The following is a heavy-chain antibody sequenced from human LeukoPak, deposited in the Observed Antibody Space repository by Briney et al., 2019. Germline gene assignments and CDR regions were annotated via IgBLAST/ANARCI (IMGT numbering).Heavy chain of an antibody. V-gene: IGHV4-4*07. CDR1: GGSISSYY. CDR2: IYTSGST. Sequence: PSETLSLTCTVPGGSISSYYWSWIRQPAGKGLEWIGRIYTSGSTNYNPSLKSRVTMSVDTSKNQFSLKLSSVTAADTAVYYCARNYCSGGSCYSADYWGQGTLVTVSS. CDR3: ARNYCSGGSCYSADY. J-gene: IGHJ4*02. D-gene: IGHD2-15*01.